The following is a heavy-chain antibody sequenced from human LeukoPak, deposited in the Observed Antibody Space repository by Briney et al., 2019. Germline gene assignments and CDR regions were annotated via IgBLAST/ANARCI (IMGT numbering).Heavy chain of an antibody. D-gene: IGHD5-24*01. CDR2: IIPILGIA. CDR3: AGVRDGYNSAFDI. Sequence: SVKVSCKASGGTFSSYAISWVRQAPGQGLEWMGRIIPILGIANYAQKFQGRVTITADKSTSTAYMELSSLRSEDTAVYYCAGVRDGYNSAFDIWGQGTMVTVSS. CDR1: GGTFSSYA. J-gene: IGHJ3*02. V-gene: IGHV1-69*04.